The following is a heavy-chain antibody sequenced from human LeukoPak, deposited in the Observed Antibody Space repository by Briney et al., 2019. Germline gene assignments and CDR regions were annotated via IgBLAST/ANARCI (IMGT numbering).Heavy chain of an antibody. CDR3: ARTDYGGYNWFDP. J-gene: IGHJ5*02. Sequence: SETLSLTCTVSGGSVSSGSYYWSWIRQPPGKGLEWIGYIYYSGSTKYNPSLKSRVTISVDTSKNQFSLKLSSVTAADTAVYYCARTDYGGYNWFDPWGQGTLVTVSS. D-gene: IGHD4-23*01. V-gene: IGHV4-61*01. CDR2: IYYSGST. CDR1: GGSVSSGSYY.